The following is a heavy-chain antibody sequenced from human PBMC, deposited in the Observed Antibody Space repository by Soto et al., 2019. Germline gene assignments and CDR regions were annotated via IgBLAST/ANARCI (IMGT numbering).Heavy chain of an antibody. CDR2: IYYSGSA. CDR3: ARTAENNWFDP. CDR1: GGSISSGDYY. J-gene: IGHJ5*02. D-gene: IGHD6-19*01. Sequence: PSETLSLTCTVSGGSISSGDYYWSWIRQPPGKGLEWIGYIYYSGSAYYNPSLKSRVTISVDTSKNQSSLKLSSVTAADTAVYYCARTAENNWFDPWGQGTLVTVSS. V-gene: IGHV4-30-4*01.